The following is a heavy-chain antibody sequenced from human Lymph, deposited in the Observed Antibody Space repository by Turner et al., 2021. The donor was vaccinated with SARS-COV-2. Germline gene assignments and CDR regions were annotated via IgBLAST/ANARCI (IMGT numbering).Heavy chain of an antibody. Sequence: EVPLVESGGGFVTPGGSLRLSCAASGFTFSNACMSWVRQAPGKGLEWVGRIKSKTDGGTTDYAAPVKGRVTISRDDSKNTMYLQMNSMKTEDTAVYYCTTDPGQLVPYFDYWGQGTLVTVSS. CDR2: IKSKTDGGTT. CDR1: GFTFSNAC. D-gene: IGHD6-6*01. CDR3: TTDPGQLVPYFDY. V-gene: IGHV3-15*01. J-gene: IGHJ4*02.